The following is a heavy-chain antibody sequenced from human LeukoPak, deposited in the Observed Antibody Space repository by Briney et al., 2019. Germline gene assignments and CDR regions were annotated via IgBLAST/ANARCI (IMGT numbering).Heavy chain of an antibody. Sequence: GGSLRLSCAASGFTFSSYWMSWVRQAPGKGLERVANIKQDGSEKYYVDSVKGRFTISRDNAKNSLYLQMNSLRAEDTAVYYCAREILNDYINWFDPWGQGTLVTVSS. CDR3: AREILNDYINWFDP. CDR1: GFTFSSYW. J-gene: IGHJ5*02. CDR2: IKQDGSEK. D-gene: IGHD4-11*01. V-gene: IGHV3-7*01.